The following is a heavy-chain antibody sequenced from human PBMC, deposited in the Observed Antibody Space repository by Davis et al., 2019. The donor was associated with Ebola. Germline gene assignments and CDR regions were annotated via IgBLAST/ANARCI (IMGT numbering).Heavy chain of an antibody. V-gene: IGHV1-69*13. CDR2: IIPSLGTA. CDR3: VRGGSGRGLRLIGWFDP. Sequence: SVKVSCKASGGFFSSFAISWVRQAPGQGLEWMGGIIPSLGTADYPQKFQGRLTIAADESTYTAYMELTSLKSDDTAVYFCVRGGSGRGLRLIGWFDPWGQGTLVIVSS. D-gene: IGHD3-10*01. CDR1: GGFFSSFA. J-gene: IGHJ5*02.